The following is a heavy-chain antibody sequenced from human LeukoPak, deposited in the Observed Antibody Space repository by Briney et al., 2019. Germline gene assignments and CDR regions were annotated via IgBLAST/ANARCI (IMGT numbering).Heavy chain of an antibody. V-gene: IGHV3-48*01. D-gene: IGHD3-3*01. CDR2: ISSSSSTI. CDR3: AANYDFWSGPFDY. J-gene: IGHJ4*02. CDR1: GLTFSNYG. Sequence: GGSLRLSCVASGLTFSNYGMHWVRQAPGKGLEWVSYISSSSSTIYYADSVKGRFTISRDNAKDSLYLQMNSLRAEDTAVYYCAANYDFWSGPFDYWGQGTLVTVSS.